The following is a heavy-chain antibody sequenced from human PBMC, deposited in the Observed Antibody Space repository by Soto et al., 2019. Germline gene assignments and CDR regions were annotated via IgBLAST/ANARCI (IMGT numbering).Heavy chain of an antibody. CDR1: GGSFSGYY. CDR3: AGRYCTGGSCYRP. Sequence: SETLSLTCAISGGSFSGYYWSWIRQPPGKGLEWIGEINHDGITNYNPSLKSRVTISLDTSKNQFSLKLTSVTAADTAVYYGAGRYCTGGSCYRPWGQGTLVTVSS. J-gene: IGHJ4*02. CDR2: INHDGIT. D-gene: IGHD2-15*01. V-gene: IGHV4-34*01.